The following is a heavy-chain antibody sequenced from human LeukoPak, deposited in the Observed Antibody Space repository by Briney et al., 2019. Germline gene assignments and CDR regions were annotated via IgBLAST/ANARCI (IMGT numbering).Heavy chain of an antibody. V-gene: IGHV3-33*01. CDR2: IWYDGSNK. CDR1: GFTFSSYG. J-gene: IGHJ3*02. Sequence: GGSLRLSCAASGFTFSSYGMHWVRQAPGKGLEWVAVIWYDGSNKYYADSVKGRFTISRDNAKNSVYLQMNSLRDEDTALYSCARAQTMFWEFDGFDIWGRGTKVTVSS. CDR3: ARAQTMFWEFDGFDI. D-gene: IGHD3-10*02.